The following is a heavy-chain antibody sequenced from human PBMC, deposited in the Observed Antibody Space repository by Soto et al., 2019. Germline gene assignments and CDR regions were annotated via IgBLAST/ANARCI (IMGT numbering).Heavy chain of an antibody. D-gene: IGHD3-10*01. CDR2: IYYSGST. Sequence: SETLSLTCTVSGGSISSYYLSWIRQPPGKGLEWIGYIYYSGSTNYNPSLKSRVTISVDTSKNQFSLKLSSVTAADTAVYYCARDLFGDYFDYWGQGTLVTVSS. V-gene: IGHV4-59*01. J-gene: IGHJ4*02. CDR1: GGSISSYY. CDR3: ARDLFGDYFDY.